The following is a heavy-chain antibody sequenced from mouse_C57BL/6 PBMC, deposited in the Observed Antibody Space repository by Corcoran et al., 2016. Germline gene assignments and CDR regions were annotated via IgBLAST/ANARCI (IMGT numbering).Heavy chain of an antibody. CDR1: GYTFTYYY. CDR3: ARMDGSSYFDY. V-gene: IGHV1-26*01. CDR2: INPNNGGT. Sequence: EVQLQQSGPELVKPGASVKISCKASGYTFTYYYMNWVKQSHGKSLEWIGDINPNNGGTSYNQKFKGKATLTVDKSSSTAYMELRSLTSEDSAVYYCARMDGSSYFDYWGQGTTLTVSS. D-gene: IGHD1-1*01. J-gene: IGHJ2*01.